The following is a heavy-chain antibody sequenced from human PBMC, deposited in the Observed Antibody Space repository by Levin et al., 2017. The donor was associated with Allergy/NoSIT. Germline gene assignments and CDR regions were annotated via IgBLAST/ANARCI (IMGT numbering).Heavy chain of an antibody. CDR1: GFTFSSYW. Sequence: GGSLRLSCAASGFTFSSYWMHWVRQAPGKGLVWVSRINSDGSSTSYADSVKGRFTISRDNAKNTLYLQMNSLRAEDTAVYYCARVFSRTLYYFDYWGQGTLVTVSS. CDR3: ARVFSRTLYYFDY. D-gene: IGHD2-21*01. J-gene: IGHJ4*02. V-gene: IGHV3-74*01. CDR2: INSDGSST.